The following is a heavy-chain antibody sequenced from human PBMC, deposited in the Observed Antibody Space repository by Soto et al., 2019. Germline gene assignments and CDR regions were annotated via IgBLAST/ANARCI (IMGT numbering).Heavy chain of an antibody. Sequence: EMELLESGGGLVQPGGSLRLSCEASGFTFSSYAMSWVRQAPGQGLEWVSDISGSGGGTYYAASVRGRFTISRDNSKNTVYLQMNSLRAEDTAGWGGGGGGGGGGGGGGGGLDYWGQGTLVTVSS. CDR1: GFTFSSYA. D-gene: IGHD3-16*01. CDR2: ISGSGGGT. J-gene: IGHJ4*02. V-gene: IGHV3-23*01. CDR3: GGGGGGGGGGGGGGLDY.